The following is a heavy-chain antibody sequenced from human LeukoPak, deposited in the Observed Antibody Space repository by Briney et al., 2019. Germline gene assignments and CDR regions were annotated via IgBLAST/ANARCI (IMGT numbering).Heavy chain of an antibody. J-gene: IGHJ4*02. CDR2: INPNSGGT. CDR1: GYTFTCYY. Sequence: ASVTVSCKASGYTFTCYYMHWVRQAPGQGREGMGWINPNSGGTNYAQKFQGRVTMTRDTSISTAYMELSSLRSDDTAVYYCARGRNIGVVGAATNLEDCWGQGTLVTVSS. V-gene: IGHV1-2*02. CDR3: ARGRNIGVVGAATNLEDC. D-gene: IGHD2-15*01.